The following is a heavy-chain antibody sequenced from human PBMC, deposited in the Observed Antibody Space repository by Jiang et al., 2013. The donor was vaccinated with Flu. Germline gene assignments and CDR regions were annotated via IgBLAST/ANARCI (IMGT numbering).Heavy chain of an antibody. V-gene: IGHV3-11*06. J-gene: IGHJ4*02. Sequence: YADSVRGRFTISRDNAKNSLYLQMNSLREEDTAMYYCATDTIFGGEGRVYWGQGTLVTVSS. D-gene: IGHD3-3*01. CDR3: ATDTIFGGEGRVY.